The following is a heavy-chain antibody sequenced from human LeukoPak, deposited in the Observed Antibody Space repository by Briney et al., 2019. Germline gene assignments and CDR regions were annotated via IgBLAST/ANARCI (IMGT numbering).Heavy chain of an antibody. J-gene: IGHJ6*02. CDR1: GFTFSSYG. Sequence: GGSLRLSCAASGFTFSSYGMHWVRQAPGKGLEWVAVIWYDGSNKYYADSVKGRFTISRDNSKNTLYLQMNSLRAEDTAVYYCARNLQLGYDMDVWGQGTTVTVS. V-gene: IGHV3-33*08. CDR2: IWYDGSNK. D-gene: IGHD5-18*01. CDR3: ARNLQLGYDMDV.